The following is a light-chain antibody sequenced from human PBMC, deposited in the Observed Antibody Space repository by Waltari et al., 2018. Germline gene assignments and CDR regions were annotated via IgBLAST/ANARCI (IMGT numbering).Light chain of an antibody. CDR1: QSVLYSSNNKNY. V-gene: IGKV4-1*01. J-gene: IGKJ2*01. CDR2: WAS. Sequence: DIVMTQSPDSQAVSLGERATINCKSSQSVLYSSNNKNYLAWYQQKPGQPPKLLIYWASTRESGVPDRFSGSGSGTDFTLTISSPQAEDVAVYYCQQYYNVPYTFGQGTKLEIK. CDR3: QQYYNVPYT.